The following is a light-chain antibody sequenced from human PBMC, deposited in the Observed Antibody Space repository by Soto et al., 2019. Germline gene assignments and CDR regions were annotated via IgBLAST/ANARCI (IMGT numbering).Light chain of an antibody. CDR1: SSNIGSNY. V-gene: IGLV1-47*01. CDR3: TAWDDTLRGPL. Sequence: QAVVTQPPSASGTPGQRVTISCSGSSSNIGSNYVYWYQQLPGTAPKLLIYRNNQRPSGVPDRFSGSKSGPSASLVISGVRSEDEADYYCTAWDDTLRGPLFGGGTQLTVL. CDR2: RNN. J-gene: IGLJ2*01.